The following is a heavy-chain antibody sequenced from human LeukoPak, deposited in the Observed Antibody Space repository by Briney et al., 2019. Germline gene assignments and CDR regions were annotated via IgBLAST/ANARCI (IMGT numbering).Heavy chain of an antibody. CDR3: ARHGGSGYYLYYFDY. V-gene: IGHV4-39*01. D-gene: IGHD3-22*01. CDR1: GVSISSSNSY. Sequence: SETLSLTCTVSGVSISSSNSYWGWIRQPPGKGLEWIGSIYYSGNTYYNASLKSQVSISIDTSKNQFSLRLTSVTAADTAVYYCARHGGSGYYLYYFDYWGQGTLVTVSS. J-gene: IGHJ4*02. CDR2: IYYSGNT.